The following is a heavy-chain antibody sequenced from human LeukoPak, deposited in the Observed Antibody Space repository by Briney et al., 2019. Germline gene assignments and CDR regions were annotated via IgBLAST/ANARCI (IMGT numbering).Heavy chain of an antibody. V-gene: IGHV3-21*01. Sequence: GGSLRLSSAASGFTFSSYSMNWVRHAPGKGLEWVSSISSSSSYIYYADSVKGRFTISRDNAKNSLYLQMNSLRAEDTAVYYCARGYDYGGNSDSDAFDIWGQGTMVTVSS. D-gene: IGHD4-23*01. CDR1: GFTFSSYS. CDR3: ARGYDYGGNSDSDAFDI. CDR2: ISSSSSYI. J-gene: IGHJ3*02.